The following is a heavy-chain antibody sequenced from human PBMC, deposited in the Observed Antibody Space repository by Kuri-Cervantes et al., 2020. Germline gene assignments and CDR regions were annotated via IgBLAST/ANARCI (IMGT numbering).Heavy chain of an antibody. V-gene: IGHV1-46*01. Sequence: ASLKVSCKASGYTFSSYYMHWVRQAPGQGLEWMGIINPSGGSTSYAQKFQGRVGMNRDTSASTDSMELSSLRSEDTAVYYCARDTYRGSYYYYYGMDVWGQGTTVTVSS. J-gene: IGHJ6*02. CDR1: GYTFSSYY. D-gene: IGHD1-26*01. CDR2: INPSGGST. CDR3: ARDTYRGSYYYYYGMDV.